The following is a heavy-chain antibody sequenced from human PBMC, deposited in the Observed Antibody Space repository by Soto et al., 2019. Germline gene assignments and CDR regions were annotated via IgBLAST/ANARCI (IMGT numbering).Heavy chain of an antibody. Sequence: GESLKISCKGSGYSFITHWIAWVRQMPGDGLEWMGIINPTDSDIRYSPSFQGQVTISVDKSINTAYLQWSTLKASDTATYYCTRPQSSGWYDFWGQGTLVTVSS. CDR3: TRPQSSGWYDF. V-gene: IGHV5-51*01. D-gene: IGHD3-22*01. J-gene: IGHJ5*01. CDR2: INPTDSDI. CDR1: GYSFITHW.